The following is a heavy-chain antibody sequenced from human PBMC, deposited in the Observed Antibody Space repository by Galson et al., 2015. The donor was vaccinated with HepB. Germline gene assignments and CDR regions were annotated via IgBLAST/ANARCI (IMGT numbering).Heavy chain of an antibody. CDR2: IKSKTDGGTT. CDR3: TTSTGYSSGWYNYYYYYGMDV. D-gene: IGHD6-19*01. CDR1: GFTFSSYG. J-gene: IGHJ6*02. Sequence: SLRLSCAASGFTFSSYGMHWVRQAPGKGLEWVGRIKSKTDGGTTDYAAPVKGRFTISRDDSKNTLYLQMNSLKTEDTAVYYCTTSTGYSSGWYNYYYYYGMDVWGQGTTVTVSS. V-gene: IGHV3-15*01.